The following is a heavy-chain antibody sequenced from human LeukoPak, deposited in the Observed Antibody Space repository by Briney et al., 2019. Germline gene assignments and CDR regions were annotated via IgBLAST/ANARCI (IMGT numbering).Heavy chain of an antibody. J-gene: IGHJ5*02. CDR3: AAIRYSSSTSCYLP. D-gene: IGHD2-2*01. V-gene: IGHV3-21*01. CDR2: ISSSSSYI. Sequence: PGGSLRLSCAASGFTFSNYYMNWVRQAPGKGLEWVSSISSSSSYIYYADSVKGRFTISRDNAKNSLYLQMNSLRAEDTAVYYCAAIRYSSSTSCYLPWGQGTLVTVPS. CDR1: GFTFSNYY.